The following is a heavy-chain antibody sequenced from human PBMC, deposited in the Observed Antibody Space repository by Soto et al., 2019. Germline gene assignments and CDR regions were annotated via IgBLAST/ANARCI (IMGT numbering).Heavy chain of an antibody. D-gene: IGHD5-12*01. CDR3: ASPLPGYGKPYSYCGMDV. V-gene: IGHV3-30*03. Sequence: ESGGGVVQPGRSLRLSCAASGFTFSSYGMHWVRQAPGKGLEWVAVISYDGSNKYYADSVKGRFTISRDNSKNTLYLQMNSLRAEDTAVYYCASPLPGYGKPYSYCGMDVWGQGTTVTVSS. CDR1: GFTFSSYG. CDR2: ISYDGSNK. J-gene: IGHJ6*02.